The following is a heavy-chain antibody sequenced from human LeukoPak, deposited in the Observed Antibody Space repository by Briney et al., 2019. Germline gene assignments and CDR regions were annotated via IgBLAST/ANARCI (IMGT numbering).Heavy chain of an antibody. Sequence: PGGSLSLSCAASGFTFSDHYIDWVRQAPGKGLEWVSRTRNKVNSYTTAYAASVTGRFTITRDDSSNSVYLQMNSLKIEDTAVYYCARSMYGEGRRIIDFDYWGQGSLLTVSS. J-gene: IGHJ4*02. CDR2: TRNKVNSYTT. D-gene: IGHD4/OR15-4a*01. CDR1: GFTFSDHY. V-gene: IGHV3-72*01. CDR3: ARSMYGEGRRIIDFDY.